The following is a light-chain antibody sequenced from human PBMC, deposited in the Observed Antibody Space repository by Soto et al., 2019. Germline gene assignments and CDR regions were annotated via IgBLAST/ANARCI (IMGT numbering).Light chain of an antibody. CDR1: QTVTSNY. Sequence: EVVLTQSPDTLSLSPGDRATLSCSASQTVTSNYLAWYQQRHGQAPRVLIYAASSRATGIPDRFSGSGSGTDFALTISRLEPEDFAVYYCQQYGSSPRTFGQGTKVDI. CDR2: AAS. CDR3: QQYGSSPRT. V-gene: IGKV3-20*01. J-gene: IGKJ1*01.